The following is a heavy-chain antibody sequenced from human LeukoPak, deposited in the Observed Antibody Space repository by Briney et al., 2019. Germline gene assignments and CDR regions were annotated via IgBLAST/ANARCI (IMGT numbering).Heavy chain of an antibody. D-gene: IGHD2-2*02. CDR2: ISGSGGST. Sequence: GGSLRLSCAASGFTFSSYAMSWVRQAPGKGLEWVSAISGSGGSTYYADSVKGRFTISRDNSKNTLYLQMNSLRAEDTAVYYCAKGRGAYCSSTGCYRPIDYWGQGTLVTVSS. CDR3: AKGRGAYCSSTGCYRPIDY. V-gene: IGHV3-23*01. J-gene: IGHJ4*02. CDR1: GFTFSSYA.